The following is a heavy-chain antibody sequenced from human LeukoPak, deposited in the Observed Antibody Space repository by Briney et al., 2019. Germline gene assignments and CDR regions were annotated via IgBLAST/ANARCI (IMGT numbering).Heavy chain of an antibody. V-gene: IGHV3-30*02. CDR2: IRCGGSNY. Sequence: GGSLRLSCAASGCTFCSHGTHWLRQAPGKWLEGVTFIRCGGSNYYYADSVNGRFTISRDNSKNTLYLQMNSLRAEDTAVYYCARSGYSPYDAFDIWGQGTMVTVSS. J-gene: IGHJ3*02. CDR1: GCTFCSHG. CDR3: ARSGYSPYDAFDI. D-gene: IGHD3-3*01.